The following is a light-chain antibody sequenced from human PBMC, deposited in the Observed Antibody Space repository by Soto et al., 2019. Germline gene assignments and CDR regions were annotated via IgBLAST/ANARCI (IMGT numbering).Light chain of an antibody. J-gene: IGKJ4*01. CDR2: GAS. Sequence: EIVLTQSPGTLSLSSGERATLSCRASQSVRSNYLAWYQQKPGQAPRLLIYGASSRATGIPDRFGGSGSGKDFTLTISRLEPEDFAVYYCQQYASSPITFGGGTKVEIK. CDR3: QQYASSPIT. CDR1: QSVRSNY. V-gene: IGKV3-20*01.